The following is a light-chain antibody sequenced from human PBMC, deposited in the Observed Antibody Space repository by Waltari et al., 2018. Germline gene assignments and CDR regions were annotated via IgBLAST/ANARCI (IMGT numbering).Light chain of an antibody. CDR1: QSVSSSY. CDR2: GSS. CDR3: QQYGSSPVT. Sequence: EIVLTQSPGTLSLSPGERATLSCRASQSVSSSYLAWYQQNPGQAPRLLLYGSSRRATGIPDRFSGRGSATDFTLTISRLEPEDFAVYYCQQYGSSPVTFGQGTKVEIK. V-gene: IGKV3-20*01. J-gene: IGKJ1*01.